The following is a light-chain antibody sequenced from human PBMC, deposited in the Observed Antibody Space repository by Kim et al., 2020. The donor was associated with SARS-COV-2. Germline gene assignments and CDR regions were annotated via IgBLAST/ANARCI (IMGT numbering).Light chain of an antibody. CDR1: SSNIGSNT. Sequence: GQRVPISFSGSSSNIGSNTVTWYQQLPGTAPKLLIYSNNQRPSGVPDRFSGSKSGTSASLAISGLQSEDEADYYCAAWDDSLNGYVFGTGTKVTVL. CDR2: SNN. CDR3: AAWDDSLNGYV. V-gene: IGLV1-44*01. J-gene: IGLJ1*01.